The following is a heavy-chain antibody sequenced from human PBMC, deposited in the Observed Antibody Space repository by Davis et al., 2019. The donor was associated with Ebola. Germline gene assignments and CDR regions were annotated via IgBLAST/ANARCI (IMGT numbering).Heavy chain of an antibody. V-gene: IGHV3-33*06. Sequence: GESLKISCAASGFTFSSYAMSWVRQAPGKGLEWVAVIWYDGSNKYYADSVKGRFTISRDNSKNTLYLQMNSLRAEDTAVYYCAKSPWGSLPLDYWGQGTLVTVSS. D-gene: IGHD7-27*01. CDR1: GFTFSSYA. CDR2: IWYDGSNK. J-gene: IGHJ4*02. CDR3: AKSPWGSLPLDY.